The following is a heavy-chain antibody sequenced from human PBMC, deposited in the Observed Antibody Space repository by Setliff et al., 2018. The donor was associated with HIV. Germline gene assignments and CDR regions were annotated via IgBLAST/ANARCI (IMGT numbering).Heavy chain of an antibody. CDR1: AGSFSGYS. CDR2: IYHSGSA. Sequence: SETLSLTCVVYAGSFSGYSWTWIRQPPGKGLEWIGEIYHSGSANRNPSLMGRVTMSVDTAKNQFSLELSSVTAADTAIYYCARGNYDTSDYYTNFYYYYMDVWGKGTAVTVSS. CDR3: ARGNYDTSDYYTNFYYYYMDV. J-gene: IGHJ6*03. V-gene: IGHV4-34*01. D-gene: IGHD3-22*01.